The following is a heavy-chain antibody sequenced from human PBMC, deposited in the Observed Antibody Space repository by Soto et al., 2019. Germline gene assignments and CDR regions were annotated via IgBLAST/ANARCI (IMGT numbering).Heavy chain of an antibody. V-gene: IGHV4-31*03. CDR2: IYYSGST. J-gene: IGHJ6*02. CDR3: ARVTGVAVPGIALMSYGMDV. D-gene: IGHD6-19*01. Sequence: QVQLQESGPGLVEPSQTLSLICSVSGDSISSGGHYWSWIRQHPGKGLAWIGYIYYSGSTDYNPSLKSRVIISVDTSKNPFSLTLSSVPASGTAVYYCARVTGVAVPGIALMSYGMDVWGQGTTVIVSS. CDR1: GDSISSGGHY.